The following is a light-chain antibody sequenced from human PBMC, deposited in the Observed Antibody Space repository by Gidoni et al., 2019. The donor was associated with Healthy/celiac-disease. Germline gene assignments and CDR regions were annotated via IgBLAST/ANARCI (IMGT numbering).Light chain of an antibody. CDR1: QSVSST. J-gene: IGKJ4*01. Sequence: EIVITKSPATLSVSPGERATLSCRASQSVSSTLAWYQQKPGQAPRLLIYGASTRATVIPARFSGSGSGTEFTLTISSLQSEDFAVYYCQQYNNWPPLTFGGGTKVEIK. CDR2: GAS. CDR3: QQYNNWPPLT. V-gene: IGKV3-15*01.